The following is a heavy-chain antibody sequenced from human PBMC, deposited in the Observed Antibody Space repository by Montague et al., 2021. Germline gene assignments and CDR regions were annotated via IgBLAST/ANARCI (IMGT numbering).Heavy chain of an antibody. V-gene: IGHV4-31*03. CDR3: ARGRLATGDFDY. J-gene: IGHJ4*02. CDR2: MYYSGGT. CDR1: GDSLSSVGYS. D-gene: IGHD6-13*01. Sequence: TLSLTCTVSGDSLSSVGYSWTWIRQPPGKDLEWIGYMYYSGGTYYNPSLKSRVTISGDTYKNHFSLRLTSVTAAATAVYYCARGRLATGDFDYWGQGTLVTVSS.